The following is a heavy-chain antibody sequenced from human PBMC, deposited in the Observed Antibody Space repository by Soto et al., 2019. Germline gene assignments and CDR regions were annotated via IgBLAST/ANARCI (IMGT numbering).Heavy chain of an antibody. D-gene: IGHD3-10*01. CDR3: ARGTNYYGSGSYHYYYYGMDV. Sequence: GASVKVSCKASGYTFTSYDINWVRQATGQGLEWMGWMNPNSGNTGYAQKFQGRVTMTRNTSISTAYMGLSSLRSEDTAVYYCARGTNYYGSGSYHYYYYGMDVWGQGTTVTVSS. V-gene: IGHV1-8*01. J-gene: IGHJ6*02. CDR1: GYTFTSYD. CDR2: MNPNSGNT.